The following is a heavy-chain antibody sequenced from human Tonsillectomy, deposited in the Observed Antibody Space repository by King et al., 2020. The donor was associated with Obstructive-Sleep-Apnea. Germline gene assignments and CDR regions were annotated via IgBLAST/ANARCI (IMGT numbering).Heavy chain of an antibody. CDR1: GGSISPYY. Sequence: QLQESGPGLVKPSETLSLTCSVSGGSISPYYWNWLRLSPGKGLEWSGYIYYDGSTNYNPSLKSRVTISIDSSRNHFSLKLTSVTATDTAVYYCARGMTSATYFHYSALDVWGQGSTVTVSS. CDR2: IYYDGST. J-gene: IGHJ6*02. V-gene: IGHV4-59*12. D-gene: IGHD6-25*01. CDR3: ARGMTSATYFHYSALDV.